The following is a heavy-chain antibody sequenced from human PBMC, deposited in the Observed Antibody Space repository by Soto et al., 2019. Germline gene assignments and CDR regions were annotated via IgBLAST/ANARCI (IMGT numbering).Heavy chain of an antibody. CDR1: GGSFSGYY. V-gene: IGHV4-34*01. J-gene: IGHJ4*02. CDR2: VNHSGTT. Sequence: TLSLTCAVYGGSFSGYYWTWIRQSPEKGLEWIGEVNHSGTTYYNPSLKTRVTISVHTPKNQFSLKMSSVTAADTAVYYCARGIGYCSSINCYSSRRLRFDSWGQGTLVTVSS. D-gene: IGHD2-2*01. CDR3: ARGIGYCSSINCYSSRRLRFDS.